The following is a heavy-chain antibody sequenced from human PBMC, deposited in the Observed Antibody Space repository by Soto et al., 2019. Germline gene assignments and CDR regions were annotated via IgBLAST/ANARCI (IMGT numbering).Heavy chain of an antibody. D-gene: IGHD1-1*01. CDR1: GFIFRNYA. J-gene: IGHJ4*02. V-gene: IGHV3-30-3*01. Sequence: ESGGGVVQPGRSLRLSCAASGFIFRNYAMHWVRQAPGKGLEWVAVISYDGSNKYYADSVKGRFTISRDNSKNTLYLQMNSLRPEDTAVFYCAREEYNAEYFDYWGQGTLVTVSS. CDR2: ISYDGSNK. CDR3: AREEYNAEYFDY.